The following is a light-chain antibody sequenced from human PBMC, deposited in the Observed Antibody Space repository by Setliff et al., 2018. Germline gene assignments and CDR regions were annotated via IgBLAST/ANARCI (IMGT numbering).Light chain of an antibody. CDR2: AVT. J-gene: IGLJ1*01. CDR1: SNDVGGYNY. Sequence: QSVLTQPASVSGSLGQSITISCTGTSNDVGGYNYVSWYKQRPGEAPQLMIYAVTKRPSGVPNRLSGSKSGKAASLTISGLQAEDEADYYCCSYVRGSAYVFGTGTKVTVL. V-gene: IGLV2-14*03. CDR3: CSYVRGSAYV.